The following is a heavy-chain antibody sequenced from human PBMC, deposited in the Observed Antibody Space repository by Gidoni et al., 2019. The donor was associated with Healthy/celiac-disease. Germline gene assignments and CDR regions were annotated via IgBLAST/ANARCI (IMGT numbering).Heavy chain of an antibody. CDR3: ARDNIVVVPAAMTDDAFDI. V-gene: IGHV3-48*01. CDR2: ISSSSSTI. D-gene: IGHD2-2*01. Sequence: EVQLVESGGGLVQPGGSLRLSCADSGFTFSSYSINWVRQAPGKGLEWVSYISSSSSTIYYADSVKGRFTISRDNAKNSLYLQMNSLRAEDTAVYYCARDNIVVVPAAMTDDAFDIWGQGTMVTVSS. J-gene: IGHJ3*02. CDR1: GFTFSSYS.